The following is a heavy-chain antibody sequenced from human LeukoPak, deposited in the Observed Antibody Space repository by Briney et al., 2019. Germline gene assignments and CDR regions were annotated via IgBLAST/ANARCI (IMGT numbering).Heavy chain of an antibody. CDR2: IYYSGST. D-gene: IGHD3-3*01. CDR1: GDSISSSTYY. V-gene: IGHV4-39*01. J-gene: IGHJ4*02. Sequence: KPSETLSLTCTVSGDSISSSTYYWGWIRQPPGKGLEWIGSIYYSGSTYYNPSLKSRVTISVDTSKNQFSLKLRSVSDADTAVYYCARQGDFWSGYPSDYWGQGTLVTVSS. CDR3: ARQGDFWSGYPSDY.